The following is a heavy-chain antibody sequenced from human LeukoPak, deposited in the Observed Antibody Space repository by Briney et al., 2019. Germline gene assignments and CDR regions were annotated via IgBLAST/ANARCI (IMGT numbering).Heavy chain of an antibody. D-gene: IGHD7-27*01. CDR3: ARGHWGLDY. J-gene: IGHJ4*02. V-gene: IGHV3-7*01. Sequence: PGGSLRLSCAAPGFTFSSYAMSWVRQAPGKGLEWVANIKQDGSEKYYVDSVKGRFSISRYNARNPRYLQMKSLGPEDASLYNGARGHWGLDYWGRGTLVTVSS. CDR1: GFTFSSYA. CDR2: IKQDGSEK.